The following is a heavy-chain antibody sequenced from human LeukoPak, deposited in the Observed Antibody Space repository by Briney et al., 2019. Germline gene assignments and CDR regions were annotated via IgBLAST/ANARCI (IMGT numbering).Heavy chain of an antibody. CDR2: IIPIFGTA. D-gene: IGHD1-26*01. CDR1: GGTFSSYA. V-gene: IGHV1-69*05. Sequence: ASVTVSCKASGGTFSSYAISWVRQAPGQGLEWMGGIIPIFGTANYAQKFQGRVTITTDESTSTAYMELSSLRSEDTAVYYCARHRLRGIVGATEVDYWGQGTLVTVSS. CDR3: ARHRLRGIVGATEVDY. J-gene: IGHJ4*02.